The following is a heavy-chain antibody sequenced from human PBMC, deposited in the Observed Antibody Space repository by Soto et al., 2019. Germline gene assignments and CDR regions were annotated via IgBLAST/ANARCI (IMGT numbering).Heavy chain of an antibody. CDR2: IGGKAYGGTT. CDR1: GFTFGDYA. CDR3: TRGVGDYVLNLYWYFDL. V-gene: IGHV3-49*03. Sequence: TGGSLRLSCVPSGFTFGDYAMSWFRQAPGKGLEWVGFIGGKAYGGTTEYAASVKGRFTISRDDSKSIAYLQMNSLKTEDTAVYYCTRGVGDYVLNLYWYFDLWGRGTLVTVSS. J-gene: IGHJ2*01. D-gene: IGHD4-17*01.